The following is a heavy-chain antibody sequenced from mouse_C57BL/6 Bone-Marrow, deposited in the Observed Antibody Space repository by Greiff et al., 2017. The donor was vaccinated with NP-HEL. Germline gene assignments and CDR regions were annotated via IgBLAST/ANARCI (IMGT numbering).Heavy chain of an antibody. J-gene: IGHJ4*01. CDR1: GFTFSDYG. CDR2: ISNLAYSI. Sequence: EVQLVESGGGLVQPGGSLKLSCAASGFTFSDYGMAWVRQAPRKGPEWVAFISNLAYSIYYADTVTGRFTISRENAKNTLYLEMSSLRSEDTAMYYCARLGGVTASHYYAMDYWGQGTSVTVSS. D-gene: IGHD1-2*01. CDR3: ARLGGVTASHYYAMDY. V-gene: IGHV5-15*01.